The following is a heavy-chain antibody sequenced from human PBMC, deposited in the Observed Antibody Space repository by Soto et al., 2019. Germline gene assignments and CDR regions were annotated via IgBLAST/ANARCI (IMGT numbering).Heavy chain of an antibody. J-gene: IGHJ3*02. CDR2: IYFSGST. V-gene: IGHV4-31*03. Sequence: QVQLQESGPGLVKPSQTLSLTCSVSGGSISSGGYYWSWIRQHPGKGLEWIGYIYFSGSTYYNPSLKSRVTISVDTSKNQFSLKLSSVTAADTAVYYCARESRAGAFDIWGQGTTVTVSS. CDR1: GGSISSGGYY. D-gene: IGHD2-2*01. CDR3: ARESRAGAFDI.